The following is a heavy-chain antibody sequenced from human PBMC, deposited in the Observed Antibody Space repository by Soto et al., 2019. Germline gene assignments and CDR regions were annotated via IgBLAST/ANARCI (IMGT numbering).Heavy chain of an antibody. CDR2: IYHSGST. Sequence: SETLSLTCAVSVGSISSSNWWSWVRQPPGKGLEWIGEIYHSGSTNYNPSLKSRVTISVDKSKNQFSLKLSSVTAADTAVYYCACRPADSSYYYYGMDVWGQGTTVTVSS. J-gene: IGHJ6*02. V-gene: IGHV4-4*02. CDR3: ACRPADSSYYYYGMDV. D-gene: IGHD2-2*01. CDR1: VGSISSSNW.